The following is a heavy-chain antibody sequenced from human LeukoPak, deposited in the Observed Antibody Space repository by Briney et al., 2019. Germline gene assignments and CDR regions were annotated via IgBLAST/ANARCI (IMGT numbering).Heavy chain of an antibody. V-gene: IGHV4-59*08. J-gene: IGHJ6*02. CDR3: AGRPRAGGYGMDV. CDR2: IYYSGST. CDR1: GGSISSYY. Sequence: PSETLSLTCTVSGGSISSYYWSWIRQPPGKGLEWIGYIYYSGSTNYNPSLKSRVTISVDTSKNQFSLKLSSVTAADTAVYYCAGRPRAGGYGMDVWGQGTTVTVSS. D-gene: IGHD3-16*01.